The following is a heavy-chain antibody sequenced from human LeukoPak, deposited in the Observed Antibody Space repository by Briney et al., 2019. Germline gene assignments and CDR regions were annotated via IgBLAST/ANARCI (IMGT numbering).Heavy chain of an antibody. D-gene: IGHD6-13*01. J-gene: IGHJ4*02. V-gene: IGHV3-66*01. CDR2: IYSAGNT. Sequence: GGSLRLSCAASGFTFSSYAMSWVRQAPGKWLEWVSVIYSAGNTNYADLVRGRFTTSRDNSKNTVYLQINSLRAEDTALYYCARGRSGYYFDYWGRGTLVTVSS. CDR1: GFTFSSYA. CDR3: ARGRSGYYFDY.